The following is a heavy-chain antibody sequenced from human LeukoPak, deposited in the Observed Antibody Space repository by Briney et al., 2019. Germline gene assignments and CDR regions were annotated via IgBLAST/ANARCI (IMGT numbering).Heavy chain of an antibody. CDR2: IYYSGST. D-gene: IGHD3-3*01. J-gene: IGHJ4*02. CDR1: GGSISGSSYY. V-gene: IGHV4-39*02. Sequence: SETLSLTCTVSGGSISGSSYYWGWIRQPPGKGLEWIGSIYYSGSTYYNPSLKSRVTISVDTSKNQFSLELNSVTATDTAVYYCARDRAWNYFDSWGQGTLVTVSS. CDR3: ARDRAWNYFDS.